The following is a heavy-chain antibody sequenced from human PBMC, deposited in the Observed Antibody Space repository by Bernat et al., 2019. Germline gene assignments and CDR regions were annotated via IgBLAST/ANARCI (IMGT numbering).Heavy chain of an antibody. V-gene: IGHV3-48*03. D-gene: IGHD6-13*01. CDR3: ARERFPAAALDY. Sequence: EVQLVESGGGLVQPGGSLRLSCAASGFTFSSYEMNWVRQAPGKGLEWVSYISSSGSTIYYADSVKGRFTISRDNAKNSLYLQMNSLRAEDTAVYYCARERFPAAALDYWGQGTLVTVSS. CDR2: ISSSGSTI. CDR1: GFTFSSYE. J-gene: IGHJ4*02.